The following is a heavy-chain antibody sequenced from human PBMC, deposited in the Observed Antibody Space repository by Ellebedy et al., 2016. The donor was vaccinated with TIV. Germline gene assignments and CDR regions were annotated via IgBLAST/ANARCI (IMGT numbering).Heavy chain of an antibody. Sequence: GESLKISCAASGFTFTNYWMSWVRQVPGKGLEWVSTTNSRGGMTNYADSVKGRFTISRDNSKKMLYLQMTSLRVEDSAIYYCAKDGLGHSDWIGSWGQGTLVTVSS. D-gene: IGHD3/OR15-3a*01. CDR3: AKDGLGHSDWIGS. CDR2: TNSRGGMT. J-gene: IGHJ5*01. V-gene: IGHV3-23*01. CDR1: GFTFTNYW.